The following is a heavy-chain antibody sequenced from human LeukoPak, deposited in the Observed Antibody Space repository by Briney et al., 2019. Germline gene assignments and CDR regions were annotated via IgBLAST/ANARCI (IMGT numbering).Heavy chain of an antibody. J-gene: IGHJ3*02. CDR2: IIPIFGTA. V-gene: IGHV1-69*13. Sequence: SVKVSCKASGYTFTSYDISWVRQAPGQGPEWMGGIIPIFGTANYAQKFQGRVTITADESTSTAYMELSSLRSEDTAVYYCARDYYDSSGHDAFDIWGQGTMVTVSS. CDR3: ARDYYDSSGHDAFDI. CDR1: GYTFTSYD. D-gene: IGHD3-22*01.